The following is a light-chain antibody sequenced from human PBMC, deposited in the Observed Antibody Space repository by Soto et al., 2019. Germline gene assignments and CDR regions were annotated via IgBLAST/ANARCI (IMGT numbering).Light chain of an antibody. CDR2: DVT. Sequence: QSALTQPRSVSGSPGQSVTISCTGTSSDVGGYNYVSWYKQHPGKVPELIIYDVTKRPSGVPDRFSGSKSGNTASLTISGLQVEDEADYYCCSYAGTGSWVFGRGTKLTVL. V-gene: IGLV2-11*01. CDR3: CSYAGTGSWV. CDR1: SSDVGGYNY. J-gene: IGLJ3*02.